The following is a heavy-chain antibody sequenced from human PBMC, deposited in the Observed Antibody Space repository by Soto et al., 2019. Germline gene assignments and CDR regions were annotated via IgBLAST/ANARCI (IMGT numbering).Heavy chain of an antibody. CDR1: GGSIGSGGYS. CDR3: ARFGDFSTGSGAFDY. V-gene: IGHV4-30-2*01. CDR2: IYYSGST. Sequence: QLQLQESGSGLVKPSQTLSLTCAVSGGSIGSGGYSWSWIRQPPGKGLEWIGSIYYSGSTYYNPSLKSRATILRDWSKKRFSLKLSSVTAADTAVYYCARFGDFSTGSGAFDYWGQGTLVTVSS. D-gene: IGHD3-3*01. J-gene: IGHJ4*02.